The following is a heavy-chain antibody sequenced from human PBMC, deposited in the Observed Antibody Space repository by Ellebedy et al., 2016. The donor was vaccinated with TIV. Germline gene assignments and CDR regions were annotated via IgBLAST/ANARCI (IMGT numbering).Heavy chain of an antibody. CDR1: GGSISSYY. CDR2: IYYSGST. V-gene: IGHV4-59*08. J-gene: IGHJ4*02. D-gene: IGHD4-23*01. Sequence: MPSETLSLTCTVSGGSISSYYWSWIRQPPGKGLEWIGYIYYSGSTNYNPSLKSRVTISVDTSKNQFSLKLSSVTAADTAVYYCARADGGPPDYWGQGTLVTVSS. CDR3: ARADGGPPDY.